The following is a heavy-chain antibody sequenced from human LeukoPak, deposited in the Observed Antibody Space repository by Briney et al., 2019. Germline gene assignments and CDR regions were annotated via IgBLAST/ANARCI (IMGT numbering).Heavy chain of an antibody. D-gene: IGHD2-21*01. CDR2: INPNSGGT. Sequence: EASVKVSCKTSGYSFTDYYMHWVRQAPGQGLEWMGWINPNSGGTSSAQKFQGRVTMTRDTSITTVYMEVNWLTSDDTAIYYCARADRLHGGSYLIGPWGQGTLVTVSS. V-gene: IGHV1-2*02. CDR1: GYSFTDYY. J-gene: IGHJ5*02. CDR3: ARADRLHGGSYLIGP.